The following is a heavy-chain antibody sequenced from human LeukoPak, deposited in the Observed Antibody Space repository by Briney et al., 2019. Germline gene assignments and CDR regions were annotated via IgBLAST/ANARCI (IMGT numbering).Heavy chain of an antibody. J-gene: IGHJ5*02. CDR2: IYYSGST. CDR1: GGSISSYY. V-gene: IGHV4-59*01. Sequence: PSETLSLTCTVSGGSISSYYWSWIRQPPGKGLEWIGYIYYSGSTNYNPSLKSRVTISVDTSKSQFSLKLSSVTAADTAVYYCARDKTGNNWFDPWGQGTLVTVSS. D-gene: IGHD1-1*01. CDR3: ARDKTGNNWFDP.